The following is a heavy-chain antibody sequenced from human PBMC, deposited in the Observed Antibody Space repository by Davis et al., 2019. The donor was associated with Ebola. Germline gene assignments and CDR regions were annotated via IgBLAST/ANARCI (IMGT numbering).Heavy chain of an antibody. D-gene: IGHD1-1*01. CDR1: GYTFTSYA. V-gene: IGHV1-3*01. CDR2: INAGNGNT. Sequence: ASVKVSCKASGYTFTSYAMHWVRQAPGQRLEWMGWINAGNGNTKYSQKFQGRVTITRDTSASTAYMELSSLRSEDTAVYYCSRGTGTTTDYYGMDAWGQGTTVTVPS. J-gene: IGHJ6*02. CDR3: SRGTGTTTDYYGMDA.